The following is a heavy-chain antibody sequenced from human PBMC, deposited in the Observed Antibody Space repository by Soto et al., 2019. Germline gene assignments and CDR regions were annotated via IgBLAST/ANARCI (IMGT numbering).Heavy chain of an antibody. Sequence: EVQLVESGGGLVQPGTSLRLSCAASGFTFDDYAMHWVRQAPGKGLEWVSGIVWNSGNIAYADSVKGRFTISRDNAKNSLYLQMNSLRTEDTALYYCARIPAARGYMEVWGKGTTVTVSS. V-gene: IGHV3-9*01. CDR2: IVWNSGNI. J-gene: IGHJ6*03. D-gene: IGHD2-2*01. CDR1: GFTFDDYA. CDR3: ARIPAARGYMEV.